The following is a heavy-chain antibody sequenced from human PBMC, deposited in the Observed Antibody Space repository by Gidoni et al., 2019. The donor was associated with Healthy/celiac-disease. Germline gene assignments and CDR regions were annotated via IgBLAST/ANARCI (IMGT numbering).Heavy chain of an antibody. CDR2: INHSGST. D-gene: IGHD2-2*01. J-gene: IGHJ4*02. CDR1: GGSFRGYY. V-gene: IGHV4-34*01. Sequence: QEQLQPWGAGLLKPSETLSLTCAGYGGSFRGYYWSWIRQPPGKGLEWIGEINHSGSTNYNPSLKSRVTISVDTSKNQFSLKLSSVTAADTAVYYCARGRSTLDYWGQGTLVTVSS. CDR3: ARGRSTLDY.